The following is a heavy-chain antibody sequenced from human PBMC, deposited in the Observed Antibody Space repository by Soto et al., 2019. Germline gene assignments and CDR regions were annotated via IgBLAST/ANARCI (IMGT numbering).Heavy chain of an antibody. CDR2: IYPGDSDT. CDR3: ARLFPVDTALPVCFDF. J-gene: IGHJ4*02. V-gene: IGHV5-51*01. D-gene: IGHD5-18*01. CDR1: GYSFTSYW. Sequence: GEPLKISCKGSGYSFTSYWIGWVRQMPGKGLEWMGIIYPGDSDTRYSPSFQGQVTISADKSISTAYLQWSSLKASATAMYYCARLFPVDTALPVCFDFWGQGTLVTVSS.